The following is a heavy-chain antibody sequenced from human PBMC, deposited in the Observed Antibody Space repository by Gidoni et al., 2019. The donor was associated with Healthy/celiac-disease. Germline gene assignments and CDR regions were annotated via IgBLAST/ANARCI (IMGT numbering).Heavy chain of an antibody. D-gene: IGHD3-10*01. J-gene: IGHJ4*02. CDR2: IRGSGGST. CDR3: AKDRGYYGSGEWGAFDY. V-gene: IGHV3-23*01. CDR1: GFTFSSYA. Sequence: EVQLLESGGGLVQPGGSLRLSCAASGFTFSSYAMSWVRQAPGKGLEWVSAIRGSGGSTYYADSVKGRCTISRDNSKNTLYLQMNSLRAEDTAVYYCAKDRGYYGSGEWGAFDYWGQGTLVTVSS.